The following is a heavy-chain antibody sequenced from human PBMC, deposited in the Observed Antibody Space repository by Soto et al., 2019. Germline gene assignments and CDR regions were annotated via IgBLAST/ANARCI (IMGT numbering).Heavy chain of an antibody. CDR2: IKEDGSDK. J-gene: IGHJ5*02. CDR3: ARDLGLAAAGTGFDP. CDR1: GFRISSYW. Sequence: GGSLRLSCAASGFRISSYWMNWVRQAPGKGLEWVANIKEDGSDKYYVGSVKGRFTISRDNAKNSLYLQMNSLRAEDTAMYYCARDLGLAAAGTGFDPWGQGTLVTVSS. V-gene: IGHV3-7*05. D-gene: IGHD6-13*01.